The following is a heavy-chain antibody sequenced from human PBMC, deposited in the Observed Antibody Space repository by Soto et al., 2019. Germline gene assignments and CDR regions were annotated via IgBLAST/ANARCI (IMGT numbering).Heavy chain of an antibody. CDR2: IYYSGST. Sequence: QVQLQESGPGLVKPSQTLSLTCTVSGGSISSGGYYWSWIRQHPGKGLEWIGYIYYSGSTYYNPSLQSRFTISVATSKNQFSLKLSSVTAADTAVYYCARDVARGGNFDYWGQGTLVTVSS. CDR3: ARDVARGGNFDY. D-gene: IGHD3-16*01. CDR1: GGSISSGGYY. J-gene: IGHJ4*02. V-gene: IGHV4-31*03.